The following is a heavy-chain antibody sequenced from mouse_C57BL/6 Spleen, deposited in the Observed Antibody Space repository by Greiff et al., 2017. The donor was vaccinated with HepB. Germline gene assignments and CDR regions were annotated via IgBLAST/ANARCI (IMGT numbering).Heavy chain of an antibody. CDR2: INPNNGGT. CDR3: ARGAYYSNYHVAWFAY. J-gene: IGHJ3*01. D-gene: IGHD2-5*01. V-gene: IGHV1-18*01. CDR1: GYTFTDYN. Sequence: VQLQQSGPELVKPGASVKIPCKASGYTFTDYNMDWVKQSHGKSLEWIGDINPNNGGTIYNQKFKGKATLTVDKSSSTAYMELRSLTSEDTAVYYCARGAYYSNYHVAWFAYWGQGTLVTVSA.